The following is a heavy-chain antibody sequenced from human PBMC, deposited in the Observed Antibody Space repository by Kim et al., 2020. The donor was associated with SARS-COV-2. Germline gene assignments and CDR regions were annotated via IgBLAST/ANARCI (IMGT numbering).Heavy chain of an antibody. D-gene: IGHD6-19*01. CDR3: AAPLAVAVPMGS. Sequence: GKGLEWNGRDGSSDYYTNNSPAIPGHVTISADKSISTAYLQWSSLKASDTAMYYCAAPLAVAVPMGSWGQGTLVTVSS. CDR2: DGSSDYYT. J-gene: IGHJ5*02. V-gene: IGHV5-10-1*01.